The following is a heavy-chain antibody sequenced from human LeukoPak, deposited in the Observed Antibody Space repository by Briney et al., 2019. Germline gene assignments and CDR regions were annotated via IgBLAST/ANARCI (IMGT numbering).Heavy chain of an antibody. CDR3: ARDHRYAFDN. D-gene: IGHD5-12*01. CDR1: GFTFIDYS. CDR2: VGISSGNT. J-gene: IGHJ4*02. V-gene: IGHV3-48*04. Sequence: GGSLRLSCAASGFTFIDYSMNWVRQAPGKGLEWISYVGISSGNTKYADSVKGRFTISGDSAKNSVFLQLNSLRVEDTAVYYCARDHRYAFDNWGQGTLVTVSS.